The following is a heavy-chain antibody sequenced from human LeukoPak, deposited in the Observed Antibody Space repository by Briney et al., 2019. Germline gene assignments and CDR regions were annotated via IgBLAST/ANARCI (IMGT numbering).Heavy chain of an antibody. Sequence: SETLSLTCAVYGGSFSGYYWSWIRQPPGKGLEWIGEINHSGSTNYNPSLKSRVTISVDTSKNQFSLKLSSVTAADTAVYYCARGRIQLWLRVFNYFDYWGQGPLVTVSS. J-gene: IGHJ4*02. CDR2: INHSGST. V-gene: IGHV4-34*01. CDR3: ARGRIQLWLRVFNYFDY. D-gene: IGHD5-18*01. CDR1: GGSFSGYY.